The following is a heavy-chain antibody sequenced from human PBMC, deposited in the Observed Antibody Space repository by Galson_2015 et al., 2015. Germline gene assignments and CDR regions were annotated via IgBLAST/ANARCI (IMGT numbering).Heavy chain of an antibody. Sequence: SLRLSCAASGFTFGDYHMHWVRQFSGKGLEWVSQIHPDGGITKYVDSAKGRFTISRDNPKNKLYLQMNSLRAEDTAVYYCVRGTNDWSGVDYWGQGTPVTVSS. J-gene: IGHJ4*02. CDR1: GFTFGDYH. D-gene: IGHD3-9*01. CDR2: IHPDGGIT. V-gene: IGHV3-74*03. CDR3: VRGTNDWSGVDY.